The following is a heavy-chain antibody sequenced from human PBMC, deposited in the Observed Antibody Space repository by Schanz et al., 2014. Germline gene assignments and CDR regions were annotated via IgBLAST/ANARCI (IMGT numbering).Heavy chain of an antibody. D-gene: IGHD1-1*01. V-gene: IGHV3-30*03. CDR2: ISYDGSKK. CDR1: GFMFSSYG. CDR3: ERDRRNADLDY. J-gene: IGHJ4*02. Sequence: QVQLVESGGGVVQPGRSLRLSCAASGFMFSSYGMHWVRQAPGKGLEWVGVISYDGSKKSYADSVKGRFTISRDNSKNTLYLQMNSLRPEDTAVYYCERDRRNADLDYWGQGTLVTVSS.